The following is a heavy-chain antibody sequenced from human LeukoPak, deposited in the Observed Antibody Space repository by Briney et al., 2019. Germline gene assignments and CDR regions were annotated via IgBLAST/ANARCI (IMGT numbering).Heavy chain of an antibody. J-gene: IGHJ3*01. D-gene: IGHD3-3*01. CDR2: IIPILGIA. V-gene: IGHV1-69*04. Sequence: SVKVSCKASGGTFSSYTISWVRQAPGQGLEWMGRIIPILGIANYAQKFQGRVTITADKSTSTAYMELSSLRSEDTAVYYCAREGYYDFWSGHDAFDFWGQGTMVTVSS. CDR1: GGTFSSYT. CDR3: AREGYYDFWSGHDAFDF.